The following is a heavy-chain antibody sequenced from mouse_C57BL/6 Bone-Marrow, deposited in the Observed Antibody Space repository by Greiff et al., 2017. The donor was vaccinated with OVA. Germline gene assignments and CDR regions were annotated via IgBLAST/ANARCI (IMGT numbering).Heavy chain of an antibody. J-gene: IGHJ3*01. Sequence: VQLQQPGAELVKPGASVKMSCKASGYTFTNYWITWVKQRPGQGLEWIGDIYPGSGSTNYNEKFKSKATLTVDTSSSTAYMQLSSLTAEDSAVYYCARGDYYEYDWFAYWGQGTLVTVSA. D-gene: IGHD2-4*01. CDR2: IYPGSGST. CDR1: GYTFTNYW. V-gene: IGHV1-55*01. CDR3: ARGDYYEYDWFAY.